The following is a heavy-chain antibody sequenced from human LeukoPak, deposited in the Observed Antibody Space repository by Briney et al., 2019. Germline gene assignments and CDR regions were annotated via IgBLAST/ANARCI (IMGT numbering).Heavy chain of an antibody. CDR1: GFTFSSYA. V-gene: IGHV3-23*01. Sequence: QPGGSLRLSCAASGFTFSSYAMSWVRQAPGKGLEWVSAISGSGGSTYYADSVKGRFTISRDNSRNTLYLQMSSLRAEDTAVYYCAKGVRRSSDYSSPVDYWGQGTLVTVSS. CDR3: AKGVRRSSDYSSPVDY. J-gene: IGHJ4*02. D-gene: IGHD3-22*01. CDR2: ISGSGGST.